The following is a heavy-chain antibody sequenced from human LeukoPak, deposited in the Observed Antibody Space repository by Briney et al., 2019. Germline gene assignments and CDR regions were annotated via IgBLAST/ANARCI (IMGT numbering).Heavy chain of an antibody. CDR1: GFLFNNYA. D-gene: IGHD6-13*01. CDR3: ARDDSIATSGSD. J-gene: IGHJ4*02. CDR2: ISYDGNYR. V-gene: IGHV3-30*04. Sequence: GGSLRLSCAASGFLFNNYAMHWVRQAPGKGLEWVAVISYDGNYRYYADSVKGRFTISRDNSERRLYLQMNSLRTEDTALYYCARDDSIATSGSDWGQGTLVTVSS.